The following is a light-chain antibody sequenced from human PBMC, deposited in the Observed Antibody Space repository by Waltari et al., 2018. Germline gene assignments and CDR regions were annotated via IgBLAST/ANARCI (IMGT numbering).Light chain of an antibody. CDR2: DVT. CDR1: VSDVGDFNS. CDR3: CSYAGIWV. Sequence: QSALTQPRSVSGSPGQSVTISCTGTVSDVGDFNSVSWYQQHPGKAPKLVIFDVTKRPSGVPDRFSGSKSGTSASLTVSGLQAEDEADYYCCSYAGIWVFGGGTKLTV. J-gene: IGLJ3*02. V-gene: IGLV2-11*01.